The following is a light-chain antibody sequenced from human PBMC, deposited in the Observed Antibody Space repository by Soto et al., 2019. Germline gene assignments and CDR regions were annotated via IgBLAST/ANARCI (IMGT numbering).Light chain of an antibody. CDR3: SSYTSSSTYV. CDR2: DVS. V-gene: IGLV2-14*01. CDR1: SSDVGGYNY. Sequence: QSALTQPASGSGFPGQSISISCTGTSSDVGGYNYVSWYQQHPGKAPKLMIYDVSNRPSGVSNRFSGSKSGNTASLTISGLQAEDEAGYYCSSYTSSSTYVFGAGTKVTVL. J-gene: IGLJ1*01.